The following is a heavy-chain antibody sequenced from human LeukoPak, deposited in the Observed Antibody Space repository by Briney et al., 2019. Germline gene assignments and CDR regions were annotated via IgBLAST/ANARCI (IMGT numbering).Heavy chain of an antibody. D-gene: IGHD4-23*01. Sequence: ASVKVSCKASGGTFISYAISWVRQAPGQGLEWMGRIIPILGIANYAQKFQGRVTITADKSTSTAYMELSSLRSEDTAVYYCARGGLGYGGNNRAFDIWGQGTMVTVSS. CDR3: ARGGLGYGGNNRAFDI. CDR1: GGTFISYA. CDR2: IIPILGIA. J-gene: IGHJ3*02. V-gene: IGHV1-69*04.